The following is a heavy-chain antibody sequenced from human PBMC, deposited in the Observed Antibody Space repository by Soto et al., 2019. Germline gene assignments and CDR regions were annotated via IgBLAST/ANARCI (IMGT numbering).Heavy chain of an antibody. CDR1: GGSISDYY. Sequence: QVQLQESGPGLVKPSETLSLTCTVSGGSISDYYWSWFRQAPGKGLDWIGYVYYSGTTNYNPSLQSRVTMSVDTSKNQFSLKLSSATAADTAVYYCARQAIDWGQGPLVTVSS. V-gene: IGHV4-59*08. J-gene: IGHJ4*02. CDR3: ARQAID. CDR2: VYYSGTT.